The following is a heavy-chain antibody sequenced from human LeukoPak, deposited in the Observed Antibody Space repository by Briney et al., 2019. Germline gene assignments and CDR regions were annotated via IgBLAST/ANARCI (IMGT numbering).Heavy chain of an antibody. D-gene: IGHD6-13*01. Sequence: GGSLRLSCAASGFTFSSYEMNWVRQAPGKGLEWVSYISSSGSTIYYADSVKGRFTISRDNAKNSLYLQMNSLRAEDTAVYYCARPLWGSWSTFDYWGQGTLVTVSS. CDR3: ARPLWGSWSTFDY. CDR1: GFTFSSYE. J-gene: IGHJ4*02. V-gene: IGHV3-48*03. CDR2: ISSSGSTI.